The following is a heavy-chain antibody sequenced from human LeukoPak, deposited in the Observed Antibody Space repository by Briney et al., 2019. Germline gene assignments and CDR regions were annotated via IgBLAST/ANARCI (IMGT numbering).Heavy chain of an antibody. CDR3: ARVVLNWFDP. Sequence: SETLSLTCTVSGGSISSYYWSWIRQPPGKGLEWIGEIYHSGSTNYNPSLKSRVTISVDKSKNQFSLKLSSVTAADTAVYYCARVVLNWFDPWGQGTLVTVSS. V-gene: IGHV4-59*12. D-gene: IGHD3-3*01. CDR1: GGSISSYY. CDR2: IYHSGST. J-gene: IGHJ5*02.